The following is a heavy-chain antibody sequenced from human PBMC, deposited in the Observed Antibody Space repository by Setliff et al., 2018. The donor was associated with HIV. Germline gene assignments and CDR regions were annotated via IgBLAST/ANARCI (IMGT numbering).Heavy chain of an antibody. D-gene: IGHD2-21*02. J-gene: IGHJ3*02. CDR1: GGSISGYY. CDR3: AREVDMVTTSDAFDI. Sequence: SETLSLTCAVYGGSISGYYWSWIRQPPGKGLEWIGEINPVGRNDNYNPSLNNRAAIVLDTSKNQFSLWLTSVTAADTAIYYCAREVDMVTTSDAFDIWGQGTMVTVSS. V-gene: IGHV4-34*04. CDR2: INPVGRND.